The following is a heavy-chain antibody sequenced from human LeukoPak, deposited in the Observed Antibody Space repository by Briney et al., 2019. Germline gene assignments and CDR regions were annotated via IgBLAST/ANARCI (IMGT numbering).Heavy chain of an antibody. Sequence: GGSLRLSCAASGFTFSSYAMSWVRQAPGKGLEWVSVISGSGSSTYYADSVKGRFTISRDNSKNTHYLQMSSLRAEDTGIYYCAKGGHYSFFDYWGQGTLVTVSS. CDR3: AKGGHYSFFDY. D-gene: IGHD4-11*01. V-gene: IGHV3-23*01. J-gene: IGHJ4*02. CDR2: ISGSGSST. CDR1: GFTFSSYA.